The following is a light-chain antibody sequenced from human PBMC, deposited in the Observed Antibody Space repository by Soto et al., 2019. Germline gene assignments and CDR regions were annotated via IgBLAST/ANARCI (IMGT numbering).Light chain of an antibody. CDR3: LSYTSSITWV. J-gene: IGLJ3*02. CDR1: TSDVGGYNF. CDR2: EVS. Sequence: QSALTQPASVSGSPGQSITISCTGTTSDVGGYNFVSWYQQHPGKAPKLMIYEVSNRPSGVSHRFSGSKSGNTASLTISGLQAEDEADYYCLSYTSSITWVFGGGTTLTVL. V-gene: IGLV2-14*01.